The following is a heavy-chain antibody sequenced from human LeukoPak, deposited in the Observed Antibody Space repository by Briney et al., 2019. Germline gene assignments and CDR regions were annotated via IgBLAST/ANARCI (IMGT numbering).Heavy chain of an antibody. CDR1: GFTFSDYY. CDR2: INSSGSTI. CDR3: ARGITIFGVADYYMDV. D-gene: IGHD3-3*01. J-gene: IGHJ6*03. V-gene: IGHV3-11*01. Sequence: GGSLKLSCAASGFTFSDYYMRWIRQAPGKGLEWIAYINSSGSTIYYADSVEGRFTISRDNAKNSLYLQMNSLRAEDTAVYYCARGITIFGVADYYMDVWGKGTTVTVSS.